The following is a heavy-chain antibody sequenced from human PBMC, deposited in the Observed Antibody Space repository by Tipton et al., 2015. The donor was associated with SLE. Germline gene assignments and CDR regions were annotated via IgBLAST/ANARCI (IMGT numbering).Heavy chain of an antibody. Sequence: TLSLTCTVSGGSISTYYWSWIRQPPKQGLEWIGWIYHTGSTDYNPSLKSRVTISVDTSKNQFSLKLSSVTAADTAVYYCARGPGSSSTEPDRESFFYYGMDVWGQGTTVTVPS. CDR3: ARGPGSSSTEPDRESFFYYGMDV. J-gene: IGHJ6*02. V-gene: IGHV4-59*08. CDR1: GGSISTYY. CDR2: IYHTGST. D-gene: IGHD6-6*01.